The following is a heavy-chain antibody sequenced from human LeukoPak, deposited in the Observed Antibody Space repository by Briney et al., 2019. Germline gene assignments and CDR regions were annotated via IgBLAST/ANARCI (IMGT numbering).Heavy chain of an antibody. Sequence: PSETLSLTCTVSGGSISSYYWSWIRQPPGKGLEWIGYIYYSGSTNYNPSLKSRVTISVDTPKNQFSLKLSSVTAADTAVYYCARGFDFWSGKELWGQGTLVTVSS. CDR2: IYYSGST. CDR3: ARGFDFWSGKEL. J-gene: IGHJ4*02. CDR1: GGSISSYY. V-gene: IGHV4-59*01. D-gene: IGHD3-3*01.